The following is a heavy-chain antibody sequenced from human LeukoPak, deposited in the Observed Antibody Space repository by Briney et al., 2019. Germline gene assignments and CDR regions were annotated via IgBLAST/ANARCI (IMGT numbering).Heavy chain of an antibody. CDR3: ARDEGYCSSTSCRHFDY. J-gene: IGHJ4*02. V-gene: IGHV1-18*01. D-gene: IGHD2-2*01. Sequence: ASVKVSCKASGYTFTSHGISWVRQAPGQGLEWMGWISAYNGNTNYAQKLQGRVTMTTDTSTSTAYMELRSLRSDDTAVYYCARDEGYCSSTSCRHFDYRGQGTLVTVSS. CDR2: ISAYNGNT. CDR1: GYTFTSHG.